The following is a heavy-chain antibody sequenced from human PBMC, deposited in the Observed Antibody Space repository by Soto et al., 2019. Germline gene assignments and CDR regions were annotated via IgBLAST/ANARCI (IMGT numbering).Heavy chain of an antibody. CDR2: IFPSDSDI. D-gene: IGHD6-19*01. V-gene: IGHV5-51*01. J-gene: IGHJ5*02. Sequence: PGESLKISCKGSGYNFNTNWIGWVRQMPGKGLEWMGGIFPSDSDIRYSPSLQGQVTISADKSISTTYLQWRSLTASDTAMYYCAMVFGRGCSGVDLWGQGTLVTVSS. CDR3: AMVFGRGCSGVDL. CDR1: GYNFNTNW.